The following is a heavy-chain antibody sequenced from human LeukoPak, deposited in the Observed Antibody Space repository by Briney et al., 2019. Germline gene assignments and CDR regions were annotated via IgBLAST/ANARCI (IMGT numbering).Heavy chain of an antibody. CDR2: ISSSSSYI. J-gene: IGHJ6*03. Sequence: GGSLRLSCAASGFTFSSYTMNWVRQAPGKGLEWVSSISSSSSYIYYADSVKGRFTISRDNAKNSLYLQMNSLRAEDTAVYYCARASDVAAAGYYYMDVWGKGTTVTVSS. CDR1: GFTFSSYT. V-gene: IGHV3-21*01. CDR3: ARASDVAAAGYYYMDV. D-gene: IGHD6-13*01.